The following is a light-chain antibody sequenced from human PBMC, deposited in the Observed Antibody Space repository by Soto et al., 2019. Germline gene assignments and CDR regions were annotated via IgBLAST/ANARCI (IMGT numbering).Light chain of an antibody. Sequence: DIQXTXSPXTXSASXGXXXTXTCXAXXXIXXWLAWYQQKPGKAPKLLIYDASSLESGVPSRFSGSGSGTEFTLTISSLQPDDFATYYCQQYNSYSSLTFGGGTKVEIK. V-gene: IGKV1-5*01. CDR3: QQYNSYSSLT. CDR1: XXIXXW. J-gene: IGKJ4*01. CDR2: DAS.